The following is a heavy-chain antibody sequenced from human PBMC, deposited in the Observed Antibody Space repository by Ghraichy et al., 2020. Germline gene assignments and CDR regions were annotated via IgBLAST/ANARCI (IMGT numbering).Heavy chain of an antibody. CDR1: GGSFSGYY. J-gene: IGHJ4*02. Sequence: SETLSLTCAVYGGSFSGYYWSWIRQPPGKGLEWIGEINHSGSTNYNPSLKSRVTKSVDTSKNQFSLKLSSVTAADTAVYYCAREEGAAAGKKPQNFDYWGQGTLVTVSS. CDR2: INHSGST. CDR3: AREEGAAAGKKPQNFDY. V-gene: IGHV4-34*01. D-gene: IGHD6-13*01.